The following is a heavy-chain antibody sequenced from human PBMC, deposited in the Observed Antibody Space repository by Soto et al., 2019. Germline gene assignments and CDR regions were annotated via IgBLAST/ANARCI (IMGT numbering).Heavy chain of an antibody. J-gene: IGHJ4*02. CDR3: ARERSEGFSSGWYADS. CDR2: VHYSGNS. V-gene: IGHV4-61*01. CDR1: GASVSSGSDF. D-gene: IGHD6-19*01. Sequence: LSLTCTVSGASVSSGSDFWSWIRQPPGKGLEWIGYVHYSGNSNQNPSLKGRVTLSVDSSKNQFSLTVNSVTAADTAVYFCARERSEGFSSGWYADSWGQGTLVTVSS.